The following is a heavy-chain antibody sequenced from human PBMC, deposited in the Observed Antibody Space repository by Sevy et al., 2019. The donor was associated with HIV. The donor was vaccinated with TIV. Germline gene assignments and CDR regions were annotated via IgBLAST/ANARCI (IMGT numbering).Heavy chain of an antibody. J-gene: IGHJ4*02. Sequence: SETLSLTCAVYGGSFSGYYWSWIRQPPGKGLEWIGEINHSGSTNYNPSLKSRVTISVDTSKNQFSLKLRSVTAAGTAVYYCAREWFGALREPAFDYWGQGTLVTVSS. CDR1: GGSFSGYY. D-gene: IGHD3-10*01. V-gene: IGHV4-34*01. CDR2: INHSGST. CDR3: AREWFGALREPAFDY.